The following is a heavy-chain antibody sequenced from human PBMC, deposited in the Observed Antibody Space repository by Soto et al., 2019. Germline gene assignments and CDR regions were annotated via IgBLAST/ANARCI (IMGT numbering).Heavy chain of an antibody. Sequence: QLQLQESGPALAKPSETLTLTCSVAGESISSEKYYWGWIRQAPGKGLEWIASMYSSGSINYNPSLKRLGSMSFDTSQNQVYLRLQSVTAADTAVYYCESDEIAVRRSWFFNLWGRGTLVTVSS. J-gene: IGHJ2*01. CDR3: ESDEIAVRRSWFFNL. D-gene: IGHD6-6*01. V-gene: IGHV4-39*01. CDR1: GESISSEKYY. CDR2: MYSSGSI.